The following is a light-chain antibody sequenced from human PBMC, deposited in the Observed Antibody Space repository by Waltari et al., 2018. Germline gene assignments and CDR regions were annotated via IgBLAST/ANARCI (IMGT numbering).Light chain of an antibody. CDR1: QSVTSN. CDR2: GAS. Sequence: EIVMTLSPATLSVSPGERATLSCRASQSVTSNLAWYQQKPGQAPRLLIYGASTRATGIPGRFSGSGSGTEFTLTISSLQSEDSAVYYCQHYNNWPATFRQGTKVEIK. J-gene: IGKJ1*01. V-gene: IGKV3-15*01. CDR3: QHYNNWPAT.